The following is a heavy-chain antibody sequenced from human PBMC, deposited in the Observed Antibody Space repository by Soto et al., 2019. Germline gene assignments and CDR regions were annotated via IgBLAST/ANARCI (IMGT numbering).Heavy chain of an antibody. Sequence: GGSLRLSCAASGFTFSSYAMSWVRQAPGKGLEWVSAISGSGGSTYYADSVKGRFTISRDNSKNTLYLQMNSLRAEDTAVYYCAKDTELYSSSSGGNDYWGQGTLVTVS. D-gene: IGHD6-6*01. CDR1: GFTFSSYA. CDR2: ISGSGGST. J-gene: IGHJ4*02. V-gene: IGHV3-23*01. CDR3: AKDTELYSSSSGGNDY.